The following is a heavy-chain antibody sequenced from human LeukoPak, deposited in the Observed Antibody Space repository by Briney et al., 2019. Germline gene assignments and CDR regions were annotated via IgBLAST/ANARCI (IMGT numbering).Heavy chain of an antibody. CDR3: ARDLVAVAGTYFDY. Sequence: SETLSLTCTVSGGSISSGSYYWSWIRQPAGKGLEWIGRIYTSGYTNYNPSLKSRVTISVDTSKNQFSLKLSSVTAADTAVYYCARDLVAVAGTYFDYWGRGTLVTVSS. V-gene: IGHV4-61*02. CDR2: IYTSGYT. J-gene: IGHJ4*02. CDR1: GGSISSGSYY. D-gene: IGHD6-19*01.